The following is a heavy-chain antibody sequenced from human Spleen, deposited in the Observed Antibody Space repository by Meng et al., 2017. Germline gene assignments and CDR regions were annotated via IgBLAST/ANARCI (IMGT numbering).Heavy chain of an antibody. Sequence: GQLQESGPGLVKPSGTLSLTCAVSGGSISSGGYYWTWIRQFPGKGLEWIGYIYNSGSTYYNPSLRSRVTISLDTSKNHFSLKLSSVTAADTAVYYCARALKEYYYDSGGYAAYYLDYWGQGTLVTVSS. CDR3: ARALKEYYYDSGGYAAYYLDY. CDR2: IYNSGST. D-gene: IGHD3-22*01. V-gene: IGHV4-31*11. J-gene: IGHJ4*02. CDR1: GGSISSGGYY.